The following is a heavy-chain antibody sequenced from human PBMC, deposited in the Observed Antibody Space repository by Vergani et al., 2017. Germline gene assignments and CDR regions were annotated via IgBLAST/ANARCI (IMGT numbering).Heavy chain of an antibody. J-gene: IGHJ5*02. Sequence: QLQLQESGSGLVKPSQTLSLTCAVSGDSITNGGFSWNWIRQPPGKGPEWIGYIFPSGNSDYNPSLKNRVSISLDTSKNQFSLKLSSVTAADTAVYYCAREEGYYYGSGSYFYNWFDPWGQGTLVTVSS. CDR3: AREEGYYYGSGSYFYNWFDP. D-gene: IGHD3-10*01. CDR2: IFPSGNS. V-gene: IGHV4-30-2*05. CDR1: GDSITNGGFS.